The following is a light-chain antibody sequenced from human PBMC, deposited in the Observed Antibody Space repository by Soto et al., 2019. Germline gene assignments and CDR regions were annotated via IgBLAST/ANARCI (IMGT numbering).Light chain of an antibody. V-gene: IGLV2-14*01. CDR3: SSYRSGGTAV. Sequence: QSALTQPASVSGSPGQSITISCTGTNSDVGGFNYVSWYQQHPGKAPKLMIYEVNNRPSGVSNRFSGSKSGNTASLTISGLQAEDEADYYCSSYRSGGTAVFGGGTKVTVL. CDR1: NSDVGGFNY. J-gene: IGLJ2*01. CDR2: EVN.